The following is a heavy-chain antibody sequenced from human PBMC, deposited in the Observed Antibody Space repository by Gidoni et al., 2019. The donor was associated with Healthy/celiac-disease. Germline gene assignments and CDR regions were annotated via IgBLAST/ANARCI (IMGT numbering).Heavy chain of an antibody. J-gene: IGHJ4*02. Sequence: EVQLLESGGGLVQPGGSLRLSCAASRFPFISYAMSWVRQAPGKGLEWVSAISGSGGSTYYADSVKGRFTISRDNSKNTLYLQMNSLRAEDTAVYYCAKGAYYYGSGSYYTDYWGQGTLVTVSS. CDR3: AKGAYYYGSGSYYTDY. CDR2: ISGSGGST. V-gene: IGHV3-23*01. CDR1: RFPFISYA. D-gene: IGHD3-10*01.